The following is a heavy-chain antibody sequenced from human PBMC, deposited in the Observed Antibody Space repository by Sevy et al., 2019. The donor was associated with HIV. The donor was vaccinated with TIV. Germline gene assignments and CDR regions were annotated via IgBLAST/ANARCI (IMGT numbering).Heavy chain of an antibody. CDR2: ISYDGSDK. Sequence: GGSLRLSCAASGFAFSNYYAMHWVRQAPGKGLEWVALISYDGSDKYYADSVKGRFTISRDNFKNTLYLQMNSLTPEETAVYYCARPRANYVDHYFFYAMDVWGQGTTVTVSS. D-gene: IGHD4-17*01. J-gene: IGHJ6*02. V-gene: IGHV3-30-3*01. CDR3: ARPRANYVDHYFFYAMDV. CDR1: GFAFSNYYA.